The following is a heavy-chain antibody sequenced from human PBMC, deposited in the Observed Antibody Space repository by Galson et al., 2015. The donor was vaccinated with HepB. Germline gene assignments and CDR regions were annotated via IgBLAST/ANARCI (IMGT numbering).Heavy chain of an antibody. Sequence: SLRLSCAASGFTVSSNYMSWVRQAPGKGLEWVSVIYSGGSTYYADSVKGRFTISRDNSKNTLNLQMNSLRAEDTAVYYCARVGGEDYYDSSFDPWGPGTLLTASS. CDR2: IYSGGST. D-gene: IGHD3-22*01. J-gene: IGHJ5*02. CDR3: ARVGGEDYYDSSFDP. CDR1: GFTVSSNY. V-gene: IGHV3-66*01.